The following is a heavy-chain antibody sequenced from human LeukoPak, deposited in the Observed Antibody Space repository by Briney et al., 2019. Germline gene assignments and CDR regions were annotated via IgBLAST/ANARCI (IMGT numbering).Heavy chain of an antibody. CDR2: ISSSGSTI. D-gene: IGHD3-10*01. Sequence: GGSLRLSCAASGFTFWSYSMTWVRQAPGKGLECISYISSSGSTIYYADSVKGRFTISRDNAKNSLYLQMNSLRAEDTAVYYCTRTGDGSGSYFDHWGQGALVTVSS. CDR1: GFTFWSYS. CDR3: TRTGDGSGSYFDH. J-gene: IGHJ4*02. V-gene: IGHV3-48*01.